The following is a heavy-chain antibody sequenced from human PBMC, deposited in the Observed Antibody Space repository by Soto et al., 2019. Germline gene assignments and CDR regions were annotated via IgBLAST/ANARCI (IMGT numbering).Heavy chain of an antibody. Sequence: PGGSLRLSCAASGFTFSTFWMHWVRQAPGKGLVWVSRINTDGSKTTYAASVKGRFTVSRDNAKNTLYLQMDSLRAEDTAVYYCAKDPSSMIVVVISHYFAYWGQGTLVTVSS. D-gene: IGHD3-22*01. V-gene: IGHV3-74*01. J-gene: IGHJ4*02. CDR2: INTDGSKT. CDR1: GFTFSTFW. CDR3: AKDPSSMIVVVISHYFAY.